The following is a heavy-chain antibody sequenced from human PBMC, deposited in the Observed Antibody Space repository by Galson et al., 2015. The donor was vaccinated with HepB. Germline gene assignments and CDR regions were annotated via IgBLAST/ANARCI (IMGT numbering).Heavy chain of an antibody. J-gene: IGHJ3*01. CDR1: GGTFSTFA. CDR2: IIPFFHTA. CDR3: ARGRDIVVSPDDEDPFDV. D-gene: IGHD2-2*01. Sequence: SCKASGGTFSTFATNWVRQAPGQGLKWMGGIIPFFHTANYAQKFQGRVTITADESTSTAYMQLSSLRFEDTAVYYCARGRDIVVSPDDEDPFDVWCQGTMVIVAS. V-gene: IGHV1-69*01.